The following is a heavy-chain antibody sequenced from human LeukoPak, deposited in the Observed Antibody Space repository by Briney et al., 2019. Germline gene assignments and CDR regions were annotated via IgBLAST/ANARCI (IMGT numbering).Heavy chain of an antibody. CDR3: ARDEWVQLWFGFDY. CDR2: INPNSGGT. Sequence: ASVKVSCKASGGTFSSYAISWVRQAPGQGLEWMGWINPNSGGTNYAQKFQGRVTMTRDTYISTAYMELSRLRSDDTAVYYCARDEWVQLWFGFDYWGQGTLVTVSS. V-gene: IGHV1-2*02. J-gene: IGHJ4*02. CDR1: GGTFSSYA. D-gene: IGHD5-18*01.